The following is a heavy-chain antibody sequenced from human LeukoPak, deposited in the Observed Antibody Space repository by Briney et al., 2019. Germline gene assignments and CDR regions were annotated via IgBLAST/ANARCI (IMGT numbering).Heavy chain of an antibody. Sequence: ASVKVSCKASGYTFTSYGISWVRQAPGQGLEWMGWISAYNGNTNYAQKLQGRVTMTTDTSTSTAYMELRSLRSDDTAVYYCARGVRYYYDSSGLFDYWGQGTLVTVSS. J-gene: IGHJ4*02. V-gene: IGHV1-18*01. CDR1: GYTFTSYG. CDR3: ARGVRYYYDSSGLFDY. D-gene: IGHD3-22*01. CDR2: ISAYNGNT.